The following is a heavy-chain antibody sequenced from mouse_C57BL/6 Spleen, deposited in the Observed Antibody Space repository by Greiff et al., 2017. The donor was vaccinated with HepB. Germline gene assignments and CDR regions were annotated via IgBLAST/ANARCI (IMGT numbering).Heavy chain of an antibody. CDR2: IYPGDGDT. D-gene: IGHD1-1*01. J-gene: IGHJ1*03. CDR3: ARSRLRSVGGYFDV. Sequence: QVQLQQSGPELVKPGASVKISCKASGYAFSSSWMNWVKQRPGKGLEWIGRIYPGDGDTNYNGKFKGKATLTADKSSSTAYMQLSSLTSEDSAVYFCARSRLRSVGGYFDVWGTGTTVTVSS. V-gene: IGHV1-82*01. CDR1: GYAFSSSW.